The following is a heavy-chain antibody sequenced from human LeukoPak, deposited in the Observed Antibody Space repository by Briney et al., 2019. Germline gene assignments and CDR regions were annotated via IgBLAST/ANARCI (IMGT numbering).Heavy chain of an antibody. D-gene: IGHD6-19*01. V-gene: IGHV3-15*01. CDR1: GGSFSGYY. Sequence: PSETLSLTCAVYGGSFSGYYWSWLRQPPGKGLEWVGRIKSKADGGTTDYAAPVKGRFTISRDDSKNTLYLQMNSLKTEDTAVYYCATDHDRWLVPHRYWGQGTLVTVSS. CDR2: IKSKADGGTT. CDR3: ATDHDRWLVPHRY. J-gene: IGHJ4*02.